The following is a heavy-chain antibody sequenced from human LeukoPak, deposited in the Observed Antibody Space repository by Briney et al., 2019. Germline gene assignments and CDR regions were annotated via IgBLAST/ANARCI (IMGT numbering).Heavy chain of an antibody. Sequence: GGSLRLSCAASGFTVSSNYMSWVRQAPGKGLEWVSVIYSGGSTYYADSVKGRFTIYRDNFKNKLYLQMNSLRAEDTAVYYCARKRYYDSSGYYGDAFDIWGQGTMVTVS. V-gene: IGHV3-53*01. D-gene: IGHD3-22*01. CDR3: ARKRYYDSSGYYGDAFDI. J-gene: IGHJ3*02. CDR2: IYSGGST. CDR1: GFTVSSNY.